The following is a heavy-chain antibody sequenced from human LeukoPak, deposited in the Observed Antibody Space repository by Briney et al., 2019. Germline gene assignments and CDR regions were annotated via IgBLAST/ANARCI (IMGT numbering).Heavy chain of an antibody. Sequence: GGSLRLSCAASGFTFSSYAMSWVRQAPGKGLEWVSAISGSGGSTYYADSVKGRFTISRDNSKNTLYLQMNSLRAEDTAVYYCARGSPHYYDSKDALDIWGQGTMVTVSS. J-gene: IGHJ3*02. CDR3: ARGSPHYYDSKDALDI. CDR1: GFTFSSYA. D-gene: IGHD3-22*01. CDR2: ISGSGGST. V-gene: IGHV3-23*01.